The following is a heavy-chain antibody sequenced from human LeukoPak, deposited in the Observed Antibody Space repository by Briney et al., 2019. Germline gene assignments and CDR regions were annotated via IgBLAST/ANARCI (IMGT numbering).Heavy chain of an antibody. J-gene: IGHJ2*01. CDR2: IYYSGTT. Sequence: SETLSLTCTVSGGSISSGTHSWAWIRQPPGKGLEWIGTIYYSGTTYYNASLKSRVTISVDTSKNRFSLKLRSVTAADTAVYYCASIVGAIHFDYWGRGALVTVSS. D-gene: IGHD1-26*01. CDR1: GGSISSGTHS. CDR3: ASIVGAIHFDY. V-gene: IGHV4-39*01.